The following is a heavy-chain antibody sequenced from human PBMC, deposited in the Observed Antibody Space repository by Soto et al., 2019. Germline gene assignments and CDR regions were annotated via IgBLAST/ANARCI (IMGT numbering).Heavy chain of an antibody. D-gene: IGHD5-18*01. Sequence: ASVKVSCKASGYTFTNNDVTWVRQATGQGLEWMGWMNPGSGDTGYAQKFQGRVTMTRDISIATAYMELSSLRSEDTAIYYCARMASFGSLNWFDPWGQGTLVTVSS. J-gene: IGHJ5*02. CDR3: ARMASFGSLNWFDP. CDR2: MNPGSGDT. CDR1: GYTFTNND. V-gene: IGHV1-8*01.